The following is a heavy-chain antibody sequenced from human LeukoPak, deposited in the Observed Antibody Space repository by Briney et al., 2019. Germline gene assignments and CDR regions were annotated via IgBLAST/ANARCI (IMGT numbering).Heavy chain of an antibody. D-gene: IGHD3-22*01. Sequence: PSETLSLTCTVSGGSISSGDYYWSWIRQPPGKGLEWIGYIYYSGSTYYNPSLKSRVTISVDTSKNQFSLKLSSVTAADTAVYYCASTPYDSSGYYGYWGQGTLVTVSS. CDR1: GGSISSGDYY. J-gene: IGHJ4*02. CDR3: ASTPYDSSGYYGY. CDR2: IYYSGST. V-gene: IGHV4-30-4*01.